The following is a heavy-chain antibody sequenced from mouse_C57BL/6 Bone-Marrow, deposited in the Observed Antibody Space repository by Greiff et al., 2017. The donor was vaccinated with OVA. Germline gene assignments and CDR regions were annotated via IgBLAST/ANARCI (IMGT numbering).Heavy chain of an antibody. D-gene: IGHD1-1*01. V-gene: IGHV5-12*01. J-gene: IGHJ3*01. CDR1: GFTFSDYY. Sequence: EVQLVESGGGLVQPGGSLKLSCAASGFTFSDYYMYWVRQTPEKRLEWVAYISNGGGSTYYPDTVKGRFTISRDNAKNTLYLQMSRLKSEDTAMYYCARHYYGSAFAYWGQGTLVTVSA. CDR2: ISNGGGST. CDR3: ARHYYGSAFAY.